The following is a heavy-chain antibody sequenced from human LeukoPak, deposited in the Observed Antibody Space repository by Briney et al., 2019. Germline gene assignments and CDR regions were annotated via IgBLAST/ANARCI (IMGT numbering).Heavy chain of an antibody. CDR1: GGSISSYY. CDR2: IYYNGST. V-gene: IGHV4-59*01. J-gene: IGHJ3*02. D-gene: IGHD3-9*01. CDR3: ASHLEDYDILTGYYHDAFDI. Sequence: SETLSLTCTVSGGSISSYYWSWIRQPPRKGLELIGYIYYNGSTNYNPSLKSRVTISVETSKNQFSLQLNPVTAADRAVYYCASHLEDYDILTGYYHDAFDIWGQGTMVTVSS.